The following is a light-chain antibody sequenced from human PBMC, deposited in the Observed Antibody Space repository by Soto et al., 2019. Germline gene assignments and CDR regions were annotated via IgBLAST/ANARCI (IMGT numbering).Light chain of an antibody. V-gene: IGLV2-23*01. J-gene: IGLJ3*02. Sequence: QSVLTQPASVSGSPGQSITISFTGTSSDVGSYNLVSWYQQHPGKAPKLMIYEGSKRPSGVSNRFSGSKSGNTASLTISGLQAEDEADYYCCSYEGSWVFGGGTKLTVL. CDR3: CSYEGSWV. CDR1: SSDVGSYNL. CDR2: EGS.